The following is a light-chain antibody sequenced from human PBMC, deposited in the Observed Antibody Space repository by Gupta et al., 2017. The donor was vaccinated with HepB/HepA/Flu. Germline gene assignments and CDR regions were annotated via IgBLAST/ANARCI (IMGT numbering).Light chain of an antibody. V-gene: IGLV2-11*01. CDR2: DVS. J-gene: IGLJ3*02. CDR3: CSFVGGYTLV. CDR1: SSDVGRYDY. Sequence: QSALPPPRSVSGSPGPSVYISCTGTSSDVGRYDYVSWYQQHPGKAPKLMMYDVSKRRSGVPDRYSGSKSGNTASLTISGLQLEDEADYYCCSFVGGYTLVFGGGTKLTVL.